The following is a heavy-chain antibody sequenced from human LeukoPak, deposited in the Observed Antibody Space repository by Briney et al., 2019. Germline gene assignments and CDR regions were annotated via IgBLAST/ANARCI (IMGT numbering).Heavy chain of an antibody. V-gene: IGHV4-59*08. Sequence: PSETLSLTCTVSGGSISSDYWSWIRQPPGKGLERIGYVYYSGITNYNPSLKSRVTISVGTSKNHFSLKLTSVTAADTAVYYCARLLGWSGPINWFDPWGRGTLVTVSS. J-gene: IGHJ5*02. D-gene: IGHD3-3*01. CDR2: VYYSGIT. CDR3: ARLLGWSGPINWFDP. CDR1: GGSISSDY.